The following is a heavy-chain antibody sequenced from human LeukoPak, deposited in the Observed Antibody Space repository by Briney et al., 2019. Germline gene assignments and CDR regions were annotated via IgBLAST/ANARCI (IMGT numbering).Heavy chain of an antibody. CDR3: ARDRGGYSYGISFDY. CDR1: GGTFSSYA. J-gene: IGHJ4*02. V-gene: IGHV1-69*04. D-gene: IGHD5-18*01. Sequence: ASVKVSCKASGGTFSSYAISWVRQAPGQGLEWMGRIIPIFGIANYAQKFQGRVTITADKSTSTAYMELSSLRFEDTAVYYCARDRGGYSYGISFDYWGQGTLVTVSS. CDR2: IIPIFGIA.